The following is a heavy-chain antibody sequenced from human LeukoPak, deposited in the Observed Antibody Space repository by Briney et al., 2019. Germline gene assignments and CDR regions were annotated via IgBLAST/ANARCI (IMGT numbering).Heavy chain of an antibody. J-gene: IGHJ6*03. CDR3: ARSPRTYEDYMDV. CDR2: INHSGST. D-gene: IGHD3-22*01. Sequence: SETLSLTCAVYGGSFSGYYWSWIRQPPGKGLEWIGEINHSGSTYYNPSLKGRVTISVDTSKNQFSLKLSSVTAADTALYNCARSPRTYEDYMDVWGKGTTVTVSS. CDR1: GGSFSGYY. V-gene: IGHV4-34*01.